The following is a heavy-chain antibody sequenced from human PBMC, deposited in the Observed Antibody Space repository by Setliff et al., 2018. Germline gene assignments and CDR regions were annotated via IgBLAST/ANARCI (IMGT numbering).Heavy chain of an antibody. CDR1: GGSFSGYY. V-gene: IGHV4-34*01. D-gene: IGHD3-10*01. J-gene: IGHJ4*03. Sequence: KPSETLSLTCAVYGGSFSGYYWSWIRQPPGKGLEWVGNIGHTGSINYNPSLKSRLTISRDTSKNQVSLKLNSVTAADTAVYYCVSRHYTDFDYWGQGTMVTVSS. CDR3: VSRHYTDFDY. CDR2: IGHTGSI.